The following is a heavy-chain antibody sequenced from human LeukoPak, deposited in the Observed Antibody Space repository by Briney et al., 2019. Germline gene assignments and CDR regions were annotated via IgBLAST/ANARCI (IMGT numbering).Heavy chain of an antibody. V-gene: IGHV1-8*01. Sequence: ASVKVSCKASGYTFTSYDINWVRQATGQGLEWMGWMNPNSGNTGYAQKFQGRVTMTRNTSISTAYMELSSLRSEDTAVYYCARASLFYSGSRGALGYWGQGTLVTVSS. CDR3: ARASLFYSGSRGALGY. J-gene: IGHJ4*02. CDR2: MNPNSGNT. D-gene: IGHD1-26*01. CDR1: GYTFTSYD.